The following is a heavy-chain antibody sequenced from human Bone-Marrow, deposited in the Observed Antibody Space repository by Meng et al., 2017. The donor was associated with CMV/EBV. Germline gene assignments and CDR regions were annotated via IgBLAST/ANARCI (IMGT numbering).Heavy chain of an antibody. Sequence: ESLKISCTVSGYSISSGYYWSWIRQPPGKGLEWIGEINHGGSTNYNPSLKSRVTISVNTSKNQFSLKLSSVTAADTAVYYCARYSSSNAFDIWGQGTMVTVSS. CDR3: ARYSSSNAFDI. D-gene: IGHD6-6*01. V-gene: IGHV4-38-2*02. CDR2: INHGGST. CDR1: GYSISSGYY. J-gene: IGHJ3*02.